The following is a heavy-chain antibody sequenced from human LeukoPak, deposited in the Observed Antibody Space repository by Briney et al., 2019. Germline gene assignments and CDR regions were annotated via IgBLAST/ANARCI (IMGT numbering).Heavy chain of an antibody. J-gene: IGHJ4*02. CDR3: ARDEARGYDFRPQDH. V-gene: IGHV3-21*01. CDR2: ISSSSRYT. Sequence: GGSLRLSCAASGFTFTNYAMNWVRQAPGKGLEWVSSISSSSRYTFYVDSVKGRFTISRDNAKNSLYLQMNSLRVEDTAVYYCARDEARGYDFRPQDHWGQGTLVSVSS. D-gene: IGHD3-3*01. CDR1: GFTFTNYA.